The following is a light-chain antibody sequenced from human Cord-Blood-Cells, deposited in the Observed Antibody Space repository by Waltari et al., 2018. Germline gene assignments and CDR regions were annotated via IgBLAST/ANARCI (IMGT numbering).Light chain of an antibody. Sequence: DIQMTQSPSSLSASVGDIVTITCRASQSTSSDLNWYQQKPGKAPNLLIYAASGLQSGVPSRFSGIGSGTDCTLDISSLRSEDFATFYCQQSYSTLPYSLGLGTKLEIK. J-gene: IGKJ2*01. V-gene: IGKV1-39*01. CDR3: QQSYSTLPYS. CDR2: AAS. CDR1: QSTSSD.